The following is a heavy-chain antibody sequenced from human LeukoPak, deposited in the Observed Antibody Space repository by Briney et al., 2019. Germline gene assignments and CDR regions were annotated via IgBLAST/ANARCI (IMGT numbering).Heavy chain of an antibody. CDR1: GFNFKNYD. Sequence: GSLRLSCAASGFNFKNYDFHWVRQAAGKRLEWVSGIGTVTDTFYLDSVEGRFTISRENAKNSFYLQMNGLRAGDTAVYYCARGWGGRGRSWGALDFWGQGILVTVSS. CDR3: ARGWGGRGRSWGALDF. J-gene: IGHJ4*02. D-gene: IGHD3-16*01. CDR2: IGTVTDT. V-gene: IGHV3-13*01.